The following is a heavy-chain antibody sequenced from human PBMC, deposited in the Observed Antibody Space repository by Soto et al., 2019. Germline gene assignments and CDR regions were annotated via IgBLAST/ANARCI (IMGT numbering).Heavy chain of an antibody. CDR1: GGTFNTYA. CDR2: ISPMFGAA. V-gene: IGHV1-69*19. Sequence: QVQLVQSGAEMKKPGSSVKVSCQSSGGTFNTYAMNWVRQAPGQGPEWMGDISPMFGAANYAPKFQDRVTITADESTGTSYMQLSSLTSEDTALYFCAREVQGHTPAFVYWGQGTLVTVSS. CDR3: AREVQGHTPAFVY. J-gene: IGHJ4*02.